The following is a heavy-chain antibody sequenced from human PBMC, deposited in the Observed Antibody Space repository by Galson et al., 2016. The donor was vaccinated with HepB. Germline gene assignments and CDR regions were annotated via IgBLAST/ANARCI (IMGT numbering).Heavy chain of an antibody. D-gene: IGHD5-24*01. V-gene: IGHV1-18*04. CDR3: ARDRDRSLDY. CDR2: ISAHNGDT. CDR1: GYPFTTNG. Sequence: SVKVSCKASGYPFTTNGITWVRQAPGQGLEWMGWISAHNGDTNSPQTFQGRVTLTTDTSTRTAYMELRRLKSDDTTVYYCARDRDRSLDYWGQGTLVTVSS. J-gene: IGHJ4*02.